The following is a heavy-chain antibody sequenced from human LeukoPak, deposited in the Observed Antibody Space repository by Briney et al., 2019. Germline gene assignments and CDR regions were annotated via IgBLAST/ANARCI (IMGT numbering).Heavy chain of an antibody. CDR3: AKDITRYGGNAVDY. V-gene: IGHV3-30*18. CDR1: GFTFSSYG. J-gene: IGHJ4*02. Sequence: GGSLRLSCAAPGFTFSSYGIHWVRQAPGKGLEWVAVISYDGSNKYCADSLKGRFTISRDNSKNTLYLQMNSLRAEDTAVYYCAKDITRYGGNAVDYWGQGTLVTVSS. D-gene: IGHD4-23*01. CDR2: ISYDGSNK.